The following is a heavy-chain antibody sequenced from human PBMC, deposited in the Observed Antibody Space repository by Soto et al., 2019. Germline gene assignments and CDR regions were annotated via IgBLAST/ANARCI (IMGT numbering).Heavy chain of an antibody. V-gene: IGHV3-30-3*01. CDR3: ARDGAGGYSGYVRFDY. J-gene: IGHJ4*02. CDR1: GFTFSSYA. CDR2: ISYDGSNK. D-gene: IGHD5-12*01. Sequence: QVQLVESGGGVVQPGRSLRLSCAASGFTFSSYAMHWVRQAPGKGLEWVAVISYDGSNKYYADSVKGRFTISRDNSKHTLYLQINSLRAEDTAVYYCARDGAGGYSGYVRFDYWGQGTLVTVSS.